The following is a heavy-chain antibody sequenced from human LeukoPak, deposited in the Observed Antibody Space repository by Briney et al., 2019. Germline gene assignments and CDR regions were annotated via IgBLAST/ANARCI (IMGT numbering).Heavy chain of an antibody. V-gene: IGHV3-66*01. CDR2: IYSGGST. Sequence: GCLRLSRASPVFTVSSNYVSSVRQTLREGLGWGSVIYSGGSTYYANSVKGRFTISRDNSKNTLYLQMNSLRAEDTAVYYCARLSLWFGELYFDYWGQGTLVTVSS. D-gene: IGHD3-10*01. J-gene: IGHJ4*02. CDR1: VFTVSSNY. CDR3: ARLSLWFGELYFDY.